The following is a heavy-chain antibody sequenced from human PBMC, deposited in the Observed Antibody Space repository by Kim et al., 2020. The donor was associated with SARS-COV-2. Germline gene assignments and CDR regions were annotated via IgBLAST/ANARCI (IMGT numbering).Heavy chain of an antibody. Sequence: PSLKGRVTISVDTSENQFSLKLSSVTAADTAVYYCARTAVRYFDWYYFDYWGQGTLVTVSS. V-gene: IGHV4-39*01. D-gene: IGHD3-9*01. J-gene: IGHJ4*02. CDR3: ARTAVRYFDWYYFDY.